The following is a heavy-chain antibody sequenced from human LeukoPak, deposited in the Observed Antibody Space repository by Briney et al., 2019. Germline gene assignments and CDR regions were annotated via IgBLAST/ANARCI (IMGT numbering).Heavy chain of an antibody. V-gene: IGHV3-11*06. J-gene: IGHJ3*02. CDR2: ISSSSSYT. D-gene: IGHD2-15*01. Sequence: GGSLRLSCAASGFTFSDYYTSWIRQAPGKGLEWVSYISSSSSYTNYADSVKGRFTISRDNAKNSLYLQMNSLRAEDTAVYYCATYRTRYCSGGSCDAFDIWGQGTMVTVSS. CDR1: GFTFSDYY. CDR3: ATYRTRYCSGGSCDAFDI.